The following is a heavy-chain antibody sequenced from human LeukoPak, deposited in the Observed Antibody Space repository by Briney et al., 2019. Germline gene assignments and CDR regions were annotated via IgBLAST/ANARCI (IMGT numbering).Heavy chain of an antibody. D-gene: IGHD6-13*01. CDR1: GFAFSSYS. J-gene: IGHJ3*02. V-gene: IGHV3-21*01. CDR3: ARAPYSSSWYAEASDI. CDR2: ISSSSSYI. Sequence: GPLRLSCAASGFAFSSYSMNWVRQAPGKGLEWVSSISSSSSYIYYADSVKGRFTISRDNAKNSLYLQMNSLRAEDTAVYYCARAPYSSSWYAEASDIWGQRTMVTVS.